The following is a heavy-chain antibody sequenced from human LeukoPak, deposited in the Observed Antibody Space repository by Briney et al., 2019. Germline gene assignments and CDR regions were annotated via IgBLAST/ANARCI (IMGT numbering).Heavy chain of an antibody. J-gene: IGHJ5*02. CDR2: VFWSGNT. CDR1: GGSIRSYH. V-gene: IGHV4-59*01. Sequence: SETLSLTCTVSGGSIRSYHWSWIRQSPGKGLEWIGYVFWSGNTNYNPSLESRVTMSVDTSKNQFSLRLSSVTAADTAVYYCARAYLHRMVRGVPNWFDPWGQGTLVTVSS. CDR3: ARAYLHRMVRGVPNWFDP. D-gene: IGHD3-10*01.